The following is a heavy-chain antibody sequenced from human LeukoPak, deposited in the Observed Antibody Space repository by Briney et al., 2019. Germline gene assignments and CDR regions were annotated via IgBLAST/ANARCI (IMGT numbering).Heavy chain of an antibody. D-gene: IGHD6-13*01. V-gene: IGHV4-31*03. CDR3: ARNTAYSSSWYYFDY. CDR2: IYCRGST. Sequence: SQTLSLTCTVSGGSISSGGYYWSWIRQHPGKGLEGVGYIYCRGSTYYTPSIKSRVTISVDTSKNQFSLKLSSVTAADTAVYYCARNTAYSSSWYYFDYWGQGTLVTVSS. CDR1: GGSISSGGYY. J-gene: IGHJ4*02.